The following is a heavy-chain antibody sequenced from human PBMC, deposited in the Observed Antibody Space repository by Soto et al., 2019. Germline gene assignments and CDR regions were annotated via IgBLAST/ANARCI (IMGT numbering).Heavy chain of an antibody. CDR3: ARDPQGGAAAGIDYYYYYYGMDV. CDR2: TYYRSKWYN. D-gene: IGHD6-13*01. V-gene: IGHV6-1*01. Sequence: SQTLSLTCAISGDSVSSNSAAWNWIRQSPSRGLEWLGRTYYRSKWYNDYAVSVKSRITINPDTSKNQFSLQLNSVTPEDTAVYYCARDPQGGAAAGIDYYYYYYGMDVWGQGTTVTVSS. J-gene: IGHJ6*02. CDR1: GDSVSSNSAA.